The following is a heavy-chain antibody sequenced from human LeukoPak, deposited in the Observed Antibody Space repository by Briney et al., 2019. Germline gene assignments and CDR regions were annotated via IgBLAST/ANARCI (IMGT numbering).Heavy chain of an antibody. Sequence: GGSLRLSCAASGFTFSDYYMSWIRQAPGKGLEWVSYISSSGSTIYYADSVKGRLTISRDNAKDSLYLQMNSLRAEDTAVYYCARDKGQQQLVPDYWGQGTLVTVSS. CDR3: ARDKGQQQLVPDY. D-gene: IGHD6-13*01. J-gene: IGHJ4*02. CDR2: ISSSGSTI. V-gene: IGHV3-11*01. CDR1: GFTFSDYY.